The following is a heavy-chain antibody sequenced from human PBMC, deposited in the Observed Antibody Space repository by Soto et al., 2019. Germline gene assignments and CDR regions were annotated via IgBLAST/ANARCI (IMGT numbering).Heavy chain of an antibody. V-gene: IGHV4-4*02. J-gene: IGHJ4*02. CDR3: ATLPPRIVVVVLPIPS. D-gene: IGHD2-15*01. Sequence: QVQLQQSGPRLARPSGTLSLTCVVSGGSISSTNWWTWVRQTPGKGLEWIGEVYHTGSTKYNPSLKNRFTISPXXXNXXFSLKLTSVTAADTAVYYCATLPPRIVVVVLPIPSWGQGTLVTVSS. CDR2: VYHTGST. CDR1: GGSISSTNW.